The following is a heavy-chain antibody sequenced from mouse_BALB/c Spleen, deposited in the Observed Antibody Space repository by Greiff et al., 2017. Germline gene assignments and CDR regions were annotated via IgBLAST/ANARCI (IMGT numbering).Heavy chain of an antibody. V-gene: IGHV5-4*02. J-gene: IGHJ1*01. CDR3: ARTGDGNYRYFDV. D-gene: IGHD2-1*01. Sequence: EVQRVESGGGLVKPGGSLKLSCAASGFTFSDYYMYWVRQTPEKRLEWVATISDGGSYTYYPDSVKGRFTISRDNAKNNLYLQMSSLKSEDTAMYYCARTGDGNYRYFDVWGAGTTVTVSS. CDR2: ISDGGSYT. CDR1: GFTFSDYY.